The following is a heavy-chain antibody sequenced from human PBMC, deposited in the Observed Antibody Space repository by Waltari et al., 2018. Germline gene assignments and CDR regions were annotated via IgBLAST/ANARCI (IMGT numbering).Heavy chain of an antibody. D-gene: IGHD3-9*01. CDR3: ARGDGYDILTAAGTFNY. CDR1: GGSIRSYY. V-gene: IGHV4-4*07. J-gene: IGHJ4*02. Sequence: QVQLQESGPGLVKPSETLSLTCTVSGGSIRSYYWSWLRQPAGKGLEWIGRIYTSGSTNYNPSLKSRVTMSLDTSRNQISLKLSSVTAADTAVYYCARGDGYDILTAAGTFNYWGQGTLVTVSS. CDR2: IYTSGST.